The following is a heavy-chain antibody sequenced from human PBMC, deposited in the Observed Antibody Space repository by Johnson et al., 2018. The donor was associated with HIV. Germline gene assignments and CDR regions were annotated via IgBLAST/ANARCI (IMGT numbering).Heavy chain of an antibody. V-gene: IGHV3-23*04. CDR2: ISGSGGST. CDR3: AKDVGNYWPNAFDV. D-gene: IGHD3-22*01. Sequence: VQLVESGGGLVQPGGSLRLSCAASGFTFDDYGMSWVRQVPGKGLELVSAISGSGGSTYYADSVKGRFTISRDNSKNTLYLQMNSLRTEDTAVYYCAKDVGNYWPNAFDVWGQGTMVTVSS. CDR1: GFTFDDYG. J-gene: IGHJ3*01.